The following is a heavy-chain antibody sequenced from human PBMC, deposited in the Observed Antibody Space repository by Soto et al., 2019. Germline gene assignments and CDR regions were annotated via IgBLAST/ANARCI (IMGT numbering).Heavy chain of an antibody. Sequence: QLQLQESGPGLVKPSETLSLTCTVSGGSISSSSYYWGWIRQPPGKGLEWIGSIYYRGSTYYNPSLQSRVTISVDTSKNQFSLKLSSVTAADTAVYYCATPWFGDGDYWGQGTLVTVSS. CDR2: IYYRGST. CDR1: GGSISSSSYY. CDR3: ATPWFGDGDY. J-gene: IGHJ4*02. V-gene: IGHV4-39*01. D-gene: IGHD3-10*01.